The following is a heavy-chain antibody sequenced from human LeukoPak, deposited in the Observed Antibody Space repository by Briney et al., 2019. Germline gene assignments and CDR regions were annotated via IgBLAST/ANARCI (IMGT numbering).Heavy chain of an antibody. V-gene: IGHV4-39*01. Sequence: SETLSLTCTVSGGSISSSSYYWGWIRQPPGKGLEWIGSIYYSGSTYYNPSLKSRVTISVDTSKNQFSLKLSSVTAADTAVYYCARQGTGASDYWGQGTLVTVSS. D-gene: IGHD3-10*01. J-gene: IGHJ4*02. CDR3: ARQGTGASDY. CDR2: IYYSGST. CDR1: GGSISSSSYY.